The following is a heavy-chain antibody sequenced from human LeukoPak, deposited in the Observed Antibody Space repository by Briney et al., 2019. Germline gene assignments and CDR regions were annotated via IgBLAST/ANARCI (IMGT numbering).Heavy chain of an antibody. CDR1: GYTFTSYG. V-gene: IGHV1-18*01. Sequence: ASVKVSCKASGYTFTSYGISWVRQAPGQGLEWMGWISAYNGNTNYAQKLQGRATMTTDTSTSTAYMELRSLRSDDTAVYYCARDGGIAAAGKRYWFDPWGQGTLVTVSS. CDR3: ARDGGIAAAGKRYWFDP. J-gene: IGHJ5*02. CDR2: ISAYNGNT. D-gene: IGHD6-13*01.